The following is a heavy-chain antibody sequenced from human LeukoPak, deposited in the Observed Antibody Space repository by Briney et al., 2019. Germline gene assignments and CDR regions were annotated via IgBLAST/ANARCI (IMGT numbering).Heavy chain of an antibody. D-gene: IGHD3-16*02. V-gene: IGHV4-59*01. CDR2: IYYGGST. CDR3: ARGRARDGSYPWFDS. J-gene: IGHJ5*01. CDR1: GDSIGSYY. Sequence: SEPLSLPCSVSGDSIGSYYWTWIRQSPGKALEWIGYIYYGGSTNHSPSLKSRVSISVDTSNNQFSLQLRSVSAAATSIYSCARGRARDGSYPWFDSWGQGTLVTVSS.